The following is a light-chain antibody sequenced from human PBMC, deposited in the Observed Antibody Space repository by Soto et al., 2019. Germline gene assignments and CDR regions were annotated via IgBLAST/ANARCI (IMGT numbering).Light chain of an antibody. CDR3: QQDGGSPRT. CDR2: DAS. Sequence: EFVLTQSPCTLSLSPGERATLFCRASQSVSSSSLAWYQQKRSQATRLLIHDASSRATGIPDRFSGSGSRTDITLTISRLEAEDCTVYYYQQDGGSPRTFGQGTKVDIK. V-gene: IGKV3-20*01. CDR1: QSVSSSS. J-gene: IGKJ1*01.